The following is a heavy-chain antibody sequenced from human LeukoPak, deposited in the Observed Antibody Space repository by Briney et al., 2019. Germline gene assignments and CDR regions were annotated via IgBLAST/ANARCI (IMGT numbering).Heavy chain of an antibody. CDR1: GYTFSSYG. D-gene: IGHD6-13*01. CDR2: ISAYNGDT. CDR3: AVRNRSSWSPFDF. Sequence: ASVKVSCKASGYTFSSYGISWVRQAPGQGLEWMGWISAYNGDTNYAQKLQGRVTMTTDTSTSTAYMELRSLRSDDTAVYYCAVRNRSSWSPFDFWGQGTLVTVSS. J-gene: IGHJ4*02. V-gene: IGHV1-18*01.